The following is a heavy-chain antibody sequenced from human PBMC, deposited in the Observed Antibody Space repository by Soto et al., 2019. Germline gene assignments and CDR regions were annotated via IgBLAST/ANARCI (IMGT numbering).Heavy chain of an antibody. D-gene: IGHD4-4*01. CDR1: VFTFSNSG. V-gene: IGHV3-23*01. Sequence: GGSLRLSCAASVFTFSNSGMRWVREAPGQGLEWVSSIGPSGNTYYSDAVKGRFTISRDISKNTLFLQMDSLRAEDTATYYCAKLLHNSYYNVMDVWGQGTTVTVSS. J-gene: IGHJ6*02. CDR2: IGPSGNT. CDR3: AKLLHNSYYNVMDV.